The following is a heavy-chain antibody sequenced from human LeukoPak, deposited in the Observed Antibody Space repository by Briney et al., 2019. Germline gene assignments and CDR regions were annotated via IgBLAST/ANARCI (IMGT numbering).Heavy chain of an antibody. Sequence: PGGSLRLSCAASGFTFSNAWMSWVRQAPGKGLEGVGRIKSKTDGGTTDYAAPAKGRFTISRDDSKNTLYLQMNSLKTEDTAVYYCTTDPADTAMVADYWGQGTLVTVSS. CDR3: TTDPADTAMVADY. CDR2: IKSKTDGGTT. CDR1: GFTFSNAW. J-gene: IGHJ4*02. D-gene: IGHD5-18*01. V-gene: IGHV3-15*01.